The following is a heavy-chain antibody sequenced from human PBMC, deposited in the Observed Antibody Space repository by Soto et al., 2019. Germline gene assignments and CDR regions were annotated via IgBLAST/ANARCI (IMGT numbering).Heavy chain of an antibody. D-gene: IGHD3-3*01. CDR1: GFTFGDSY. Sequence: PGGSLRLSCAGSGFTFGDSYMSWIRQAPGKGLEWLSYISPGSRYPAYADSVKGRFTISRDNYKNTLYLQMNSLRAEDTAVYYCAKGAYYDFWSGYLWVPEGGWGRGMDVWGQGTTVTVSS. CDR2: ISPGSRYP. J-gene: IGHJ6*02. CDR3: AKGAYYDFWSGYLWVPEGGWGRGMDV. V-gene: IGHV3-11*05.